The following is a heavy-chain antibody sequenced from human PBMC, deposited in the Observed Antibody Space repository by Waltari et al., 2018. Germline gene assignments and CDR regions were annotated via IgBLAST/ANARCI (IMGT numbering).Heavy chain of an antibody. CDR1: GGTFSSYA. Sequence: QVQLVQSGAEVKKPGSSVKVSCKASGGTFSSYAISWVRQAPGQGLEWRGRILPILGIANYAKKFQGRVTITADKSTSTAYMGLSSLRSEDTAVYYCAGGGVGVGDVVVTAPFDYWGQGTLVTVSS. V-gene: IGHV1-69*04. CDR2: ILPILGIA. J-gene: IGHJ4*02. D-gene: IGHD2-21*02. CDR3: AGGGVGVGDVVVTAPFDY.